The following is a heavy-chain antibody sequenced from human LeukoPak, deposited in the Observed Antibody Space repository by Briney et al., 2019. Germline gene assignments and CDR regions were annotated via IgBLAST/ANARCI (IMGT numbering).Heavy chain of an antibody. Sequence: PGGSLRLSCAASGFTVSSNHMNWVRQAPGKGLEWVSVIFTGGDTSYADSVKGRFTISRDSSKNTLFLQMNSLTPEDTAVYYCLRQGLGGAGRWGQGTLVIVSS. J-gene: IGHJ4*02. CDR3: LRQGLGGAGR. CDR1: GFTVSSNH. D-gene: IGHD6-19*01. CDR2: IFTGGDT. V-gene: IGHV3-66*02.